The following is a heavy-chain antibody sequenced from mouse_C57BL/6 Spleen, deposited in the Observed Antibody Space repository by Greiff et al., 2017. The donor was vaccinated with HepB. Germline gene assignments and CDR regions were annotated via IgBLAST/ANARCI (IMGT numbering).Heavy chain of an antibody. CDR2: IYPGDGDT. D-gene: IGHD1-1*01. J-gene: IGHJ4*01. Sequence: QVQLQQSGPELVKPGASVKISCKASGYAFSSSWMNWVKQRPGKGLEWIGRIYPGDGDTNYNGKFKGKATLTADKSSSTAYMQLSSLTSEDSAVYFCARFPYYYGSSYGLNYAMDYWGQGTSVTVSS. V-gene: IGHV1-82*01. CDR3: ARFPYYYGSSYGLNYAMDY. CDR1: GYAFSSSW.